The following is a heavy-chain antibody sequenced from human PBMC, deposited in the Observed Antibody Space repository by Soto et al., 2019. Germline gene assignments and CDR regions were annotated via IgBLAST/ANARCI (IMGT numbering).Heavy chain of an antibody. V-gene: IGHV3-30*03. CDR2: ISYDGRNK. D-gene: IGHD4-17*01. CDR1: GFTSSKYG. CDR3: ASTDYGELYYCCYYGMDV. Sequence: GGSLTRSCAASGFTSSKYGIHWVRQAPGKGLEWVAVISYDGRNKYYAYSVKGRFTISRENYNRTLYLQMNSLRSEATAVDDCASTDYGELYYCCYYGMDVWGQGTTVTVSS. J-gene: IGHJ6*02.